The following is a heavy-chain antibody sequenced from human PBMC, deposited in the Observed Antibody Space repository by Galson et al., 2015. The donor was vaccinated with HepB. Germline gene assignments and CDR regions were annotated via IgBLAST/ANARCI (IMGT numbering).Heavy chain of an antibody. D-gene: IGHD3-10*01. Sequence: SLRLSCAASGFTFSSYAMSWVRQAPGKGLEWVPAISGSGGSTYYADSVKGRFTISRDNSKNTLYLQMNSLRAEDTAVYYCAKGGITMVRGVIITRPIYFDYWGQGTLVTVSS. V-gene: IGHV3-23*01. CDR1: GFTFSSYA. CDR3: AKGGITMVRGVIITRPIYFDY. J-gene: IGHJ4*02. CDR2: ISGSGGST.